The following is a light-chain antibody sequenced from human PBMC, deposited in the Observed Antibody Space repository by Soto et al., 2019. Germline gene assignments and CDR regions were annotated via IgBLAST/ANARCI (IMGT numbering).Light chain of an antibody. Sequence: DIQMTQSPSSLSASVGDRVTITCRASQSISNYLNWYQQKPGKAPKLLIYAASSLQSGVPSRFSGSGSGTDFTLTISSLQPEDFATYYGQQTYSTPPCTFGQGTKLEIK. CDR3: QQTYSTPPCT. J-gene: IGKJ2*02. CDR1: QSISNY. CDR2: AAS. V-gene: IGKV1-39*01.